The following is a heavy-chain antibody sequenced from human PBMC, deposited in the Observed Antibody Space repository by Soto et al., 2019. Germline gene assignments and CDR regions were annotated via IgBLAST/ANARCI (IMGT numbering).Heavy chain of an antibody. Sequence: EVQLVETGGALIQPGGSLRLSCAASGFSVDSNYMTWVRQAPGKGLEWVSIIYSGGGRYYADAVNGRFSISRDNSKNTVFLQMISLKVEDTAVYYCAREGGGVYCCGGDCYGRYFDYWGQVTLVTVS. V-gene: IGHV3-53*02. J-gene: IGHJ4*02. CDR1: GFSVDSNY. D-gene: IGHD2-21*02. CDR2: IYSGGGR. CDR3: AREGGGVYCCGGDCYGRYFDY.